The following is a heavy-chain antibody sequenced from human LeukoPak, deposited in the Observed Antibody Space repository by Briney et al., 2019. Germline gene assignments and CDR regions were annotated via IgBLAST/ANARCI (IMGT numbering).Heavy chain of an antibody. J-gene: IGHJ4*02. Sequence: GASVKVSCKASGYTFTSYGISWVRQAPGQGLEWMGWLNPNSSDTKDALKFQGRVTMTRDTSINTAYMELSRLTSDDTAVYYCARGKYSGSYYPWVHWGQGTLVTVSS. D-gene: IGHD1-26*01. CDR1: GYTFTSYG. CDR2: LNPNSSDT. V-gene: IGHV1-2*02. CDR3: ARGKYSGSYYPWVH.